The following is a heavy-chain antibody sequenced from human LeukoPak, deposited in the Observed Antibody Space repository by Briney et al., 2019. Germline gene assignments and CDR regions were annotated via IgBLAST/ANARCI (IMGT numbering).Heavy chain of an antibody. V-gene: IGHV3-7*01. CDR1: GFTFSSYW. J-gene: IGHJ4*02. Sequence: GGSLRLSCAASGFTFSSYWMSWVRQAPGKGLEWVANIKQDGSEKYYVDSVKGRFTISRDNAKNSLYLQMNSLRAEDTAVNYCARSSYYYDSSGYYDYWGQGTLVTVSS. CDR3: ARSSYYYDSSGYYDY. D-gene: IGHD3-22*01. CDR2: IKQDGSEK.